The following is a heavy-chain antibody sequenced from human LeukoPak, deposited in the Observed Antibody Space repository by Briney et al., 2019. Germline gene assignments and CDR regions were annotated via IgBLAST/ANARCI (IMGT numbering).Heavy chain of an antibody. CDR2: ISGSSSGSTSII. J-gene: IGHJ4*02. D-gene: IGHD3-3*01. V-gene: IGHV3-48*04. Sequence: GGSLRLSCAASGFSFSTYAMNWVRQAPGKGLGWISYISGSSSGSTSIIHYADSVKGRFTISRDNAKNSLHLQMDSLSAEDTAVYYCARDFWSGYYTEDWGQGALVIVSS. CDR1: GFSFSTYA. CDR3: ARDFWSGYYTED.